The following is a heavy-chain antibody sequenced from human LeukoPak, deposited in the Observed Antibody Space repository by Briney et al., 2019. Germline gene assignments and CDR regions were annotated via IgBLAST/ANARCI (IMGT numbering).Heavy chain of an antibody. D-gene: IGHD5-12*01. V-gene: IGHV4-31*03. Sequence: SETLCLTCTVSGCSISSGYYYWSWLRQHPGKGLEWIGYIYHSGDTYYNPSLESRPSIPIDTSKNQFTLKMRSVTAADTAVYYCARVLFGTVVVDKDAFAIWGQGTKVTVSS. CDR2: IYHSGDT. CDR1: GCSISSGYYY. J-gene: IGHJ3*02. CDR3: ARVLFGTVVVDKDAFAI.